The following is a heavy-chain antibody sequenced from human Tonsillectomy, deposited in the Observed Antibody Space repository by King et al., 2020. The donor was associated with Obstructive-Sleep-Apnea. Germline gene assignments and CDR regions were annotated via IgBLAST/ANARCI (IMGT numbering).Heavy chain of an antibody. V-gene: IGHV5-10-1*03. CDR1: GYSFTSYW. D-gene: IGHD3-10*01. CDR2: IDPSDSYT. Sequence: VQLVESGAEVKKPGESLRISCKGSGYSFTSYWISWVRQMPGKGLEWMGRIDPSDSYTNYSPSFQGHVTISADKSISTAYLQWSSLKASDTAMYYCARRDPTGFGATRSQSVNYYYYGMDVWGQGTTVTVSS. J-gene: IGHJ6*02. CDR3: ARRDPTGFGATRSQSVNYYYYGMDV.